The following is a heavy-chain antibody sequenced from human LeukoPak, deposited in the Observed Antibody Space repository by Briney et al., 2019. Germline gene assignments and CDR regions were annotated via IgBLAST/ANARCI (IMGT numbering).Heavy chain of an antibody. CDR2: ISYDGSNK. CDR1: GFTFSSYG. V-gene: IGHV3-30*18. Sequence: PGGSLRLSCAASGFTFSSYGMHWVRQAPGKGLEWVAVISYDGSNKYYADSVKDRFTISRDNSKNTLYLQMNSLRAEDTGVYYCAKDLSSGSRRAYWGQGTLVTVSS. J-gene: IGHJ4*02. D-gene: IGHD6-19*01. CDR3: AKDLSSGSRRAY.